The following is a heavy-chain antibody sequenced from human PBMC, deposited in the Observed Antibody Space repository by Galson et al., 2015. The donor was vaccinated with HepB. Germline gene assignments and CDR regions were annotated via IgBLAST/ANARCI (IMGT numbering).Heavy chain of an antibody. CDR1: GFTFSSYA. CDR2: ISYDGSNK. J-gene: IGHJ2*01. Sequence: SLRLSCAASGFTFSSYAMHWVRQAPGKGLEWVAVISYDGSNKYYADSAKGRFTISRDNPKNTLYLQMNSLRAEDTAVYYCARAYYGGNSGMFDLWGRGTLVTVSS. D-gene: IGHD4-23*01. V-gene: IGHV3-30-3*01. CDR3: ARAYYGGNSGMFDL.